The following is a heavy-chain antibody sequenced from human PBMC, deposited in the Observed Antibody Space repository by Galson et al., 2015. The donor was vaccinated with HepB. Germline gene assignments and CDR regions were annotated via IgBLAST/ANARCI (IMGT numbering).Heavy chain of an antibody. Sequence: SLRLSCAASGFTFSSYGMHWVRQAPGKGLEWVAVIWYDGSNKYYADSVKGRFTISRDNSKNTLYLQMNSLRAEDTAVYYCARIHAAAATGAFDIWGQGTMVTVSS. CDR1: GFTFSSYG. J-gene: IGHJ3*02. V-gene: IGHV3-33*08. CDR3: ARIHAAAATGAFDI. CDR2: IWYDGSNK. D-gene: IGHD6-13*01.